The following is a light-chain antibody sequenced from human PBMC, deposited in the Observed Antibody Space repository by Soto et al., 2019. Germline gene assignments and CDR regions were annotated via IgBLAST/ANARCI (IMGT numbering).Light chain of an antibody. Sequence: DIQMTQSPSSLSASVGDRVTITCRASQTIDNYLNWYQQKPGEAPRLLIYATSSLQSGVPSRFSDSKSGTDFTLTISGLQPEDFATYYCQHTYRNPPFTFGQGTKVEIK. J-gene: IGKJ2*01. CDR2: ATS. CDR1: QTIDNY. V-gene: IGKV1-39*01. CDR3: QHTYRNPPFT.